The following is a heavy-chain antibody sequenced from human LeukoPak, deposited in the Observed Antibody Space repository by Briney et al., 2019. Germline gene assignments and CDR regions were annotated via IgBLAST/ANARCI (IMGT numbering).Heavy chain of an antibody. J-gene: IGHJ5*02. V-gene: IGHV1-2*02. D-gene: IGHD2-15*01. CDR3: ARDGTAYCSGGSCYLGLANWFDP. CDR2: INPNSGGT. CDR1: GYTFTSYG. Sequence: ASVKVSCKASGYTFTSYGISWVRQAPGQGLEWMGWINPNSGGTNYAQKFQGRVTMTRDTSISTAYMELSRLRSDDTAVYYCARDGTAYCSGGSCYLGLANWFDPWGQGTLVTVSS.